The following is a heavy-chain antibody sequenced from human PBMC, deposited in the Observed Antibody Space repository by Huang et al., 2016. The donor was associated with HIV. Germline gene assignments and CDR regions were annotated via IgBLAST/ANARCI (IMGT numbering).Heavy chain of an antibody. Sequence: QEQLVQSGAEVKQPGASVKVSCEASGYIFTAYYVHWVRQAPGQGLEWMEWINPSNGGTKYAQRFQGRVTLTRDTSISTAYMELRSLTSDDTAIYYCARGPYHDFWSGSNWFDPWGQGTLVSVSS. CDR1: GYIFTAYY. D-gene: IGHD3-3*01. J-gene: IGHJ5*02. CDR3: ARGPYHDFWSGSNWFDP. CDR2: INPSNGGT. V-gene: IGHV1-2*02.